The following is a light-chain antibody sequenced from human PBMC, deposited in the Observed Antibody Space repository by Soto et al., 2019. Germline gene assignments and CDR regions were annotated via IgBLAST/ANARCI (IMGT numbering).Light chain of an antibody. CDR1: SGHSSYI. J-gene: IGLJ2*01. CDR2: LEGSGSY. CDR3: ETWDFNTRV. V-gene: IGLV4-60*02. Sequence: QLVLTQSSSASASLGSSVKRTCTLSSGHSSYIIAWHQQQPGKAPRYLMKLEGSGSYHKGSGVPDRFSGSSTGADRYLTISILQFEDEADYYCETWDFNTRVFGGGTKLTVL.